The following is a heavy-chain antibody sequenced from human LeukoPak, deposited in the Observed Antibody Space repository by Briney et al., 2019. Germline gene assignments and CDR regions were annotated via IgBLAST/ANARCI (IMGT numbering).Heavy chain of an antibody. CDR1: GYTFTSYY. V-gene: IGHV1-46*03. Sequence: ASVKVSCKASGYTFTSYYMHWVRQAPGQGLEWMGIINPSGGSTSYAQKFQGRVTMTRDTSTSIVYMELSSLRSEDTAVYYCAREAFTIFGVVIIRQWCDPWGQGTLVTVSS. J-gene: IGHJ5*02. CDR2: INPSGGST. D-gene: IGHD3-3*01. CDR3: AREAFTIFGVVIIRQWCDP.